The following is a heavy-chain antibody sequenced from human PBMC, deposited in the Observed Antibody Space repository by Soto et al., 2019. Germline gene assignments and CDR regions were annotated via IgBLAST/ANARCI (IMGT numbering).Heavy chain of an antibody. CDR3: TTGIYYDILTGYHNVAY. CDR2: IKSKTDGGTA. CDR1: GFNLSHPW. Sequence: GSLRLSCVASGFNLSHPWMTWVRQAAGKGLEWVGRIKSKTDGGTADYAAPVKGRATISRDDSKNTVYLQMNSLKTEDTAVYYCTTGIYYDILTGYHNVAYWGQGALVTVSS. J-gene: IGHJ4*02. V-gene: IGHV3-15*01. D-gene: IGHD3-9*01.